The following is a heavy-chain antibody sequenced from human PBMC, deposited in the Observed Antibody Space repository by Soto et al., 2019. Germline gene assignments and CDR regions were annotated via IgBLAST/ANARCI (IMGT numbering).Heavy chain of an antibody. CDR2: IIPIFGTA. CDR1: GGTFTSYA. V-gene: IGHV1-69*13. CDR3: ARGSIAPGGFDI. Sequence: SVKVSCKASGGTFTSYAISWVRQAPGQGLEWMGGIIPIFGTANYAQKFQGRVTITADEPTSTAYMELSSLRSEDTAVYYCARGSIAPGGFDIWGQGTVVTVSS. J-gene: IGHJ3*02. D-gene: IGHD2-15*01.